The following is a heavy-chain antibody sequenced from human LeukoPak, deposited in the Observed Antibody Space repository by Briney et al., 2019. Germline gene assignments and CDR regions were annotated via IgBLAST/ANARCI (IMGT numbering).Heavy chain of an antibody. V-gene: IGHV1-46*01. D-gene: IGHD3-16*01. CDR3: ARGSYDYYYMDV. CDR1: GYTFTSYY. J-gene: IGHJ6*03. CDR2: INPSGGST. Sequence: VSVKVSCKASGYTFTSYYMHWVRQAPGQGLEWMGIINPSGGSTSYAQKFQGRVTMTRDMSTSTVYMELSSLRSEDTAVYYCARGSYDYYYMDVWGKGTTVTVSS.